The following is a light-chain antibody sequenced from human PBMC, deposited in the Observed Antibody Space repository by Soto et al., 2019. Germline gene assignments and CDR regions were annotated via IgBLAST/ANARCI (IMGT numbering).Light chain of an antibody. J-gene: IGLJ2*01. CDR2: GNS. CDR3: QSYDSSLSGRVV. CDR1: SSNIGAGYD. V-gene: IGLV1-40*01. Sequence: QAVVTQPPSVSGAPGQRVTISCTGSSSNIGAGYDVHWYQQLPGTAPKLLSYGNSNRPSGVPDRFSGSKSGTSASLAITGLQAEDEADYYCQSYDSSLSGRVVFGGGTKLTVL.